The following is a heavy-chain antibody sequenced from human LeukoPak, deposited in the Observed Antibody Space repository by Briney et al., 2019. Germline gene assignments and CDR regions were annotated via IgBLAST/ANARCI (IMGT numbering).Heavy chain of an antibody. CDR2: MNPYSGNT. D-gene: IGHD6-19*01. Sequence: ASVKVSCKASGYTFTNYDINWLRQATGQGLEWMGWMNPYSGNTGFAQKFQGRVTMTRNTPISTAYTELSSLRSDDSAVYFCARKSSISSGWFALDSWGQGTLVTVSS. CDR1: GYTFTNYD. J-gene: IGHJ4*02. CDR3: ARKSSISSGWFALDS. V-gene: IGHV1-8*01.